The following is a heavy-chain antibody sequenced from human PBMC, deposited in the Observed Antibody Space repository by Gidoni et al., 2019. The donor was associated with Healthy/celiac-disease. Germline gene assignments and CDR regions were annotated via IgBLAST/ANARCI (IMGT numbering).Heavy chain of an antibody. J-gene: IGHJ5*02. Sequence: QVQLVQSGAEVKKPGASVTVSCNASGYTFTSYYMHWVRQAHGQGLEVMGIINPSGGSTSYEKKFQGRVNMTRDTSTSTVYMELSSLRSEDTAVYYCASNGYCSSTSCYPTWGQGTLVTVSS. D-gene: IGHD2-2*01. CDR2: INPSGGST. CDR3: ASNGYCSSTSCYPT. V-gene: IGHV1-46*03. CDR1: GYTFTSYY.